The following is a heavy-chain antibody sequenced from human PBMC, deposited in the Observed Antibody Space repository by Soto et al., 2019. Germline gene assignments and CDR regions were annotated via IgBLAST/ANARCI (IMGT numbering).Heavy chain of an antibody. CDR2: INAGNGNT. Sequence: ASVKVSCKASGYTFTSYAMHWVREAPGQRLEWMGWINAGNGNTKYSQKFQGRVTITRDTSASTAYLELSSLRSEDTAVYYCASIVRSSGWYGVIWGQGTMVTVSS. CDR1: GYTFTSYA. J-gene: IGHJ3*02. V-gene: IGHV1-3*01. D-gene: IGHD6-19*01. CDR3: ASIVRSSGWYGVI.